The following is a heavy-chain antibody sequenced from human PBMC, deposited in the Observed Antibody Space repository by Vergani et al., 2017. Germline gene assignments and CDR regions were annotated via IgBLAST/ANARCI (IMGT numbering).Heavy chain of an antibody. J-gene: IGHJ4*02. CDR3: AREGDGGPYYYGSGNFDY. V-gene: IGHV3-21*01. D-gene: IGHD3-10*01. Sequence: VQLVESGGGVVQPGRSLRLSCAASGFTFSSYGMHWVRQAPGKGLEWVSSISSSSSYIYYADSVKGRFTISRDNAKNSLYLQMNSLRAEDTAVYYCAREGDGGPYYYGSGNFDYWGQGTLVTVSS. CDR2: ISSSSSYI. CDR1: GFTFSSYG.